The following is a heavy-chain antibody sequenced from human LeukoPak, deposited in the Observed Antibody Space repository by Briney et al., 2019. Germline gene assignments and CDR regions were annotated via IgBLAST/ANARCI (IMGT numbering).Heavy chain of an antibody. V-gene: IGHV3-30*18. CDR2: ISYDGSNK. CDR3: AKGDGYNHY. Sequence: GRSLRLSCAASGFTFSSYGMHWVRQAPGKGLEWVAVISYDGSNKYYADSVKGRFTISRDNSKNTLYLQMNSLRAKDTAVYYCAKGDGYNHYWGQGTLVTVSS. D-gene: IGHD5-24*01. J-gene: IGHJ4*02. CDR1: GFTFSSYG.